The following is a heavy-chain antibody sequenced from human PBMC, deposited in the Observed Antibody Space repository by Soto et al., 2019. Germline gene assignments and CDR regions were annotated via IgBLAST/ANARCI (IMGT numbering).Heavy chain of an antibody. V-gene: IGHV4-34*01. CDR1: GGSFSGYY. D-gene: IGHD6-6*01. CDR2: INHSGST. Sequence: SETLSLTCAVYGGSFSGYYWSWIRQPPGKGLEWIGEINHSGSTNYNPSLKSRVTISVDTSKNQFSLKLSSVTAADTAVYYCASCDCDSSSFDAFDIWGQGTMVTVSS. J-gene: IGHJ3*02. CDR3: ASCDCDSSSFDAFDI.